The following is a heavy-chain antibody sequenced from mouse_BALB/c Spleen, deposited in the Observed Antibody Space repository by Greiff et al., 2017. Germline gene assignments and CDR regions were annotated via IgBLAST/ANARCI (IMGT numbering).Heavy chain of an antibody. Sequence: EVQLVESGGGLVQPGGSRKLSCAASGFTFSSFGMHWVRQAPEKGLEWVAYISSGSSTIYYADTVKGRFTISRDNPKNTLFLQMTSLRSEDTAMYYCARTGVITGYAMDYWGQGTSVTVSS. D-gene: IGHD2-4*01. V-gene: IGHV5-17*02. CDR3: ARTGVITGYAMDY. J-gene: IGHJ4*01. CDR2: ISSGSSTI. CDR1: GFTFSSFG.